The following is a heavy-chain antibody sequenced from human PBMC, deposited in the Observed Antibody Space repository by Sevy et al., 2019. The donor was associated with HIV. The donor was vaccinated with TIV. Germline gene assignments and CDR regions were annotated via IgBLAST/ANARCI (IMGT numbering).Heavy chain of an antibody. CDR2: IIPSVGIA. CDR3: AGVRPCGGDCYVFDT. CDR1: GGILNNYG. J-gene: IGHJ4*02. D-gene: IGHD2-21*02. V-gene: IGHV1-69*10. Sequence: ASVKVSCKASGGILNNYGMNWVRQAPGQGLEWMGGIIPSVGIASYAQKTQGRAAITANESTSTRYLEVGRLRSDDTAVYFCAGVRPCGGDCYVFDTWGQGTLVTVSS.